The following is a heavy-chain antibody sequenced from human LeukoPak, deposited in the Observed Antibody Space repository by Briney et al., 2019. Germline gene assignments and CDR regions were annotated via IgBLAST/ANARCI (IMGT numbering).Heavy chain of an antibody. Sequence: GGSLRLSCAAPGFTFRSYTIHWVRQAPGKGLEWVWSIYAVGTYIYYADSVKGRFTISRDNVEKSAYLELSGLAGQDTAIYYCARGGIAGRAVYYYYMDVWGKGTTVTVS. V-gene: IGHV3-21*01. CDR2: IYAVGTYI. CDR1: GFTFRSYT. CDR3: ARGGIAGRAVYYYYMDV. D-gene: IGHD6-6*01. J-gene: IGHJ6*03.